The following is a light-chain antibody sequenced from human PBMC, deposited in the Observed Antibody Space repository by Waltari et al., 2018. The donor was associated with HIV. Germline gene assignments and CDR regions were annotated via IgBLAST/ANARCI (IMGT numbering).Light chain of an antibody. CDR3: QQYSTHYA. Sequence: IQMTQSPSSLSASVGYTVILTCRASQDIDNWLAWYHQKPGRAPKLLISMTSVLESGVPSRFSGSGSGTTFTLTITGLQPDDFGTYFCQQYSTHYAFGQGTRVE. CDR1: QDIDNW. V-gene: IGKV1-5*03. CDR2: MTS. J-gene: IGKJ2*01.